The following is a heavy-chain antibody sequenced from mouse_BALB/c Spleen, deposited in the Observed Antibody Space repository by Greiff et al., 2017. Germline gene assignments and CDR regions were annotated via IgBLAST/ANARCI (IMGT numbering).Heavy chain of an antibody. CDR3: ARRLYDGYSAWFAY. D-gene: IGHD2-3*01. CDR1: GFNIKDYY. Sequence: EVQLQQSGAELVRPGALVKLSCKASGFNIKDYYMHWMKQRPEQGLEWIGWIDPENGNTIYDPKFQGKASITADTSSNTAYLQLSSLTSEDTAVYYCARRLYDGYSAWFAYWGQGTLVTVSA. J-gene: IGHJ3*01. CDR2: IDPENGNT. V-gene: IGHV14-1*02.